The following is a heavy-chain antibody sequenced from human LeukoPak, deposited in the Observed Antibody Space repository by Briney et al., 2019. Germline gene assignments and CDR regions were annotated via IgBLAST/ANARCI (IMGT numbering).Heavy chain of an antibody. D-gene: IGHD3-22*01. CDR1: GFTFSSYA. V-gene: IGHV3-23*01. CDR3: ARDHHRRLYDSQARDTFDI. CDR2: ISGSGRGSTT. Sequence: GGSLRLSCAASGFTFSSYALSWVRQAPGKGLEWVSNISGSGRGSTTYYADSVKGRFTISRDNPKNSLYLQMNSLRAEDTAVYYCARDHHRRLYDSQARDTFDIWGQGTMVTVSS. J-gene: IGHJ3*02.